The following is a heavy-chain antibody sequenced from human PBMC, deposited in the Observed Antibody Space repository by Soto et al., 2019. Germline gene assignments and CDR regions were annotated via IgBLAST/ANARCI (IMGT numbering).Heavy chain of an antibody. Sequence: ASVKVSCKASGYTFTSYGVTWVRQAPGQGLEWMGWISAYNGDTNYAQKLQGTVTMTTDTSTSTAYMELRSLRSDDTAVYYCARGSWLRGDYFDYWGQGXLVTVYS. CDR1: GYTFTSYG. V-gene: IGHV1-18*04. CDR2: ISAYNGDT. CDR3: ARGSWLRGDYFDY. D-gene: IGHD5-12*01. J-gene: IGHJ4*02.